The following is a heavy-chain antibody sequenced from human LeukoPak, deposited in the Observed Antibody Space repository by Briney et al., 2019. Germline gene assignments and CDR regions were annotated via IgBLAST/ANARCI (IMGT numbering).Heavy chain of an antibody. D-gene: IGHD1-26*01. CDR2: INPKSGDT. J-gene: IGHJ3*02. CDR3: ARGGIEVPAFDI. Sequence: ASVKVSCKASGYTFTGNFIRWVRQAPGQGLEWVGLINPKSGDTTYAQRFQGRLTLTRDTFIRTAFMELGSLGSDDTAVYYCARGGIEVPAFDIWGRGTMVTVSS. V-gene: IGHV1-2*02. CDR1: GYTFTGNF.